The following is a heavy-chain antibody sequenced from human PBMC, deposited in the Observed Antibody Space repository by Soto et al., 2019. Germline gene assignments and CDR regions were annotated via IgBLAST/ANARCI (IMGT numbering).Heavy chain of an antibody. V-gene: IGHV4-4*07. CDR2: IYSSGST. J-gene: IGHJ5*02. Sequence: SETLSLTCTVTGGTISGYYWTWIRQSAGGGLEWIGRIYSSGSTNYNPSLKSRVTISLDTSMNHFSLRLSSVTAADTAVYYCARGQRFSDWFDPWGQGTLVTVS. CDR1: GGTISGYY. CDR3: ARGQRFSDWFDP. D-gene: IGHD3-3*01.